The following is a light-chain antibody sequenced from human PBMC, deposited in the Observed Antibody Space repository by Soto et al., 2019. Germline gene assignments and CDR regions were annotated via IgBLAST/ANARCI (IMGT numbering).Light chain of an antibody. CDR3: QQYDRYSLS. CDR1: QSIRQW. V-gene: IGKV1-5*03. J-gene: IGKJ3*01. Sequence: DIQMTQSPSTLSASLGDRVTITCRASQSIRQWLAWYQHKPGKAPKLLIYKASTLDSGVPSRFSGSGSGTDFTLTISSRQPDDFATYYCQQYDRYSLSFGPGTKVEIK. CDR2: KAS.